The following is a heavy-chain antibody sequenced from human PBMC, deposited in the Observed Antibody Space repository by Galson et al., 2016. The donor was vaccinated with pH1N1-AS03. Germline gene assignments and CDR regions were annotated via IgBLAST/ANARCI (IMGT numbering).Heavy chain of an antibody. V-gene: IGHV3-7*01. D-gene: IGHD2-8*01. CDR3: FEINNG. CDR2: INRDGNEK. J-gene: IGHJ4*02. Sequence: SLRLSCAASGFTFSRHCMTWVRQAPGKGLEWVANINRDGNEKDYLDSVKGRFTISRDDAKNSLYLQMNSLRAEDTAVYYCFEINNGGGQGTLVTVSS. CDR1: GFTFSRHC.